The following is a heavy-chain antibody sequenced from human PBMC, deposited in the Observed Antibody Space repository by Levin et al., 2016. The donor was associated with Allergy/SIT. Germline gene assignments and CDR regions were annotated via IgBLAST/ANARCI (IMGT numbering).Heavy chain of an antibody. Sequence: WVRQAPGQGLEWMGWISTSNGAGNFAQKLQGRVTMTADTSTNTAYMELRSLRSDDTAVYFCAREGYGGAFDHWGQGTLVTVSS. CDR2: ISTSNGAG. V-gene: IGHV1-18*01. J-gene: IGHJ4*02. D-gene: IGHD5-12*01. CDR3: AREGYGGAFDH.